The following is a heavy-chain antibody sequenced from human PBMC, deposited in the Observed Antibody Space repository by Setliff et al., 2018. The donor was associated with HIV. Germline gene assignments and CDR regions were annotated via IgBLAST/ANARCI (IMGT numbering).Heavy chain of an antibody. CDR2: IKTDSGSP. D-gene: IGHD4-17*01. V-gene: IGHV7-4-1*02. Sequence: PSVKVSCKASGYSFSNYAINWVRQAPGQGLEWMGWIKTDSGSPTYAQGFTGRFVFSVDTSVTTAYLQISSLKAEDTAVYYCARALYGDYGGDLNWLDPWGQGTLVTVSS. CDR1: GYSFSNYA. CDR3: ARALYGDYGGDLNWLDP. J-gene: IGHJ5*02.